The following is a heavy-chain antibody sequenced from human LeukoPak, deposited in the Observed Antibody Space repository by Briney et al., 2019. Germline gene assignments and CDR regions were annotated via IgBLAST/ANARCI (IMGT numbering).Heavy chain of an antibody. V-gene: IGHV1-46*01. CDR3: ARDSHTYAYDF. D-gene: IGHD2-2*02. J-gene: IGHJ4*02. CDR1: GYTFTSYF. CDR2: IRPGDTYT. Sequence: ASVKVSCKPSGYTFTSYFVHWVRQAPGQGLEWMGVIRPGDTYTSYPQKFLGRVTMTRDTSARTVYMELSSLRSEDTAVYYCARDSHTYAYDFWGQGTPVTVSS.